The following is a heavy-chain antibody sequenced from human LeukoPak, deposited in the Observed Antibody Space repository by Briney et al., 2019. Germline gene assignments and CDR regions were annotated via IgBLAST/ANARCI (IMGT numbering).Heavy chain of an antibody. D-gene: IGHD4-17*01. CDR3: ARRDGDYADYVVGDY. CDR2: INHSRTT. Sequence: SETLSLTCTVSGGSISSSSYYWGWIRQPPGKGLEWIGEINHSRTTNYNPSLKSRVTISVDTSKNQFSLKLSSVTAADTAVYFCARRDGDYADYVVGDYWGQGTLVTVSS. CDR1: GGSISSSSYY. V-gene: IGHV4-39*07. J-gene: IGHJ4*02.